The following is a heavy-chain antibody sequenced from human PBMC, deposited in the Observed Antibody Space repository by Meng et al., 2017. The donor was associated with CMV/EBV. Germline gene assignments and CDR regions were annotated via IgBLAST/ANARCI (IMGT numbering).Heavy chain of an antibody. CDR3: ARLANPLNSRTYYDDDY. CDR2: LSAYNGNT. D-gene: IGHD1-26*01. CDR1: GYTFTSYG. J-gene: IGHJ4*02. V-gene: IGHV1-18*01. Sequence: ASVKVSCKASGYTFTSYGISWVRQAPGQGLEWMGWLSAYNGNTNYAQKLQGRVTMTTDTSTSTAYMELRSLRSDDTAVYYCARLANPLNSRTYYDDDYWGQGTLVTVSS.